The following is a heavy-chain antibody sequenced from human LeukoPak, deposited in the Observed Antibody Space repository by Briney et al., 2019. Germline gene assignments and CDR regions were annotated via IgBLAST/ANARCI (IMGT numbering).Heavy chain of an antibody. V-gene: IGHV4-59*08. D-gene: IGHD6-13*01. CDR1: GGSISSYY. J-gene: IGHJ2*01. Sequence: SETLSLTCTVSGGSISSYYWSWIRQPPGKGLEWIGYIYYSGSSNYNPSLKSRGNISVDKTKNQLSQKLNNVTAADTTGYYCASLTPSDSSSWYWYFGLWGRGTLSLSPQ. CDR3: ASLTPSDSSSWYWYFGL. CDR2: IYYSGSS.